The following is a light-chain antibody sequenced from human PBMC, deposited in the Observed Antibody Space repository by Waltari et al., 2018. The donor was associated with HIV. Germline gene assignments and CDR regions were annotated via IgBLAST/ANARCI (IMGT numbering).Light chain of an antibody. Sequence: ERVMKQSPVTLSVSPGQRATLSCRASQSISGNIAWYQQKPGQAPRLLIFAATTRATNVPARFSGSGFGTEFTLSISDLQSEDFAIYHCQQYIEWPLTFGQGTKVEVK. CDR2: AAT. CDR3: QQYIEWPLT. CDR1: QSISGN. J-gene: IGKJ1*01. V-gene: IGKV3-15*01.